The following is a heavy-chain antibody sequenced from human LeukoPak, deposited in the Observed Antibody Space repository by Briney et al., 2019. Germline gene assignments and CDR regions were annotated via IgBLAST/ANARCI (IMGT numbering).Heavy chain of an antibody. CDR3: ARLKGTTSVFDY. J-gene: IGHJ4*02. CDR2: INPDGGDK. V-gene: IGHV3-7*03. CDR1: GFTFSSHW. D-gene: IGHD1-26*01. Sequence: QPGGSLRLSCVASGFTFSSHWMTWVRQAPGKRLEWVGNINPDGGDKFYLDSVKGRFTMSRDNARNSLHLQMDSLRAEDTAVYYCARLKGTTSVFDYWGQGTLVTVSS.